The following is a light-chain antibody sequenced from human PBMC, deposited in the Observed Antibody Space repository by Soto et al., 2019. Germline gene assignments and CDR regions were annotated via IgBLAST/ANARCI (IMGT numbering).Light chain of an antibody. CDR3: QQRSNWPLT. Sequence: EIVLTQSPATLYLSPGERATLSCRASQSVSSYLAWYQQKPGQAPRLLIYDASNRATGIPARFSGSGSGTDFTLTISSLEPEDFAVYHCQQRSNWPLTFGGGTKVEIK. J-gene: IGKJ4*01. V-gene: IGKV3-11*01. CDR1: QSVSSY. CDR2: DAS.